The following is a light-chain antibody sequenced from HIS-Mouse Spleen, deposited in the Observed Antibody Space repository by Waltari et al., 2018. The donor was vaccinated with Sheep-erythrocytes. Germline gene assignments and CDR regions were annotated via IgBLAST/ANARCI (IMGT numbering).Light chain of an antibody. CDR1: SSDVGGYNY. CDR2: DVS. V-gene: IGLV2-11*01. Sequence: QSALTQPRSVSGSPGQSVTIPCTGTSSDVGGYNYVPWYQQHPGKAHKLMIYDVSKRPSGVPDRFSGSKSGNTASLTISGLQAEDEADYYCCSYAGSYTYVFGTGTKVTVL. J-gene: IGLJ1*01. CDR3: CSYAGSYTYV.